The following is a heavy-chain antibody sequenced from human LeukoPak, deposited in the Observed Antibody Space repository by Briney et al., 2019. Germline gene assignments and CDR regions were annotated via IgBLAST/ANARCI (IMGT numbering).Heavy chain of an antibody. V-gene: IGHV3-21*06. CDR1: GFIFSNYA. Sequence: GGSLRLSCAASGFIFSNYAVNWVRQAPGRGLEWVSSISTSSTYIYYADSVKGRFTISRDNPKNSLFLQMNNLRVEDTATYYCVRKIKTGSSSGDYGYWGKRTLVTVSS. CDR2: ISTSSTYI. J-gene: IGHJ4*02. CDR3: VRKIKTGSSSGDYGY. D-gene: IGHD1-1*01.